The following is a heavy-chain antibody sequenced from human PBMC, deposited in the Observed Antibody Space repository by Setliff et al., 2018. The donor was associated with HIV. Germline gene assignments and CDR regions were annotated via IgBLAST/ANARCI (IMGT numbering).Heavy chain of an antibody. D-gene: IGHD3-10*01. CDR3: ARDRYAGEIDY. J-gene: IGHJ4*02. Sequence: PSETLSLTCTVSGGSVNTGHYYWSWIRHHPGKGLEWIAYIYYTGNTYFNPSLKSRITISIDTSKNQFSLKMSSVIAADTAVYYCARDRYAGEIDYWGQGTLVTVSS. CDR1: GGSVNTGHYY. CDR2: IYYTGNT. V-gene: IGHV4-31*03.